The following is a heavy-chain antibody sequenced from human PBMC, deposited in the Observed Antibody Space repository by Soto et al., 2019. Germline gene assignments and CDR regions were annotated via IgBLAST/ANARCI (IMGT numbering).Heavy chain of an antibody. CDR1: GFTFSSYE. CDR3: ARDVLWFGFDP. D-gene: IGHD3-10*01. Sequence: EVQLVESGGGLVQPGGSLRLSCAASGFTFSSYEMNWVRQAPGKGLEWVSYISSSGSTIYYADSVKGRFTISRDNAKNSLYLQMNSLRAEDTAVYYCARDVLWFGFDPWGQGTLVTVSS. J-gene: IGHJ5*02. CDR2: ISSSGSTI. V-gene: IGHV3-48*03.